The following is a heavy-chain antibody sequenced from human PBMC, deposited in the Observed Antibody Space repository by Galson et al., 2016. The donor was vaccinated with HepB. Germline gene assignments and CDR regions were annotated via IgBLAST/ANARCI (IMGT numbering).Heavy chain of an antibody. D-gene: IGHD2-21*02. Sequence: EPLSLTCTVSGGSTXXXDYXXXWIXXXPGXXLDXXXSIXXXGXTHYNPXLRSRLTISVDTSKKXFSLXMRSATAADTAFYYCAKYTASPVRAVDCWGQGSLXIXSS. CDR2: IXXXGXT. CDR1: GGSTXXXDYX. CDR3: AKYTASPVRAVDC. V-gene: IGHV4-39*01. J-gene: IGHJ4*02.